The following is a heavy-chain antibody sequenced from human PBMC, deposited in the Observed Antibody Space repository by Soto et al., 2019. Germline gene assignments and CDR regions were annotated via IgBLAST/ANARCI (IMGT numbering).Heavy chain of an antibody. CDR2: IKSKTDGGTT. CDR1: GFTFSNAW. D-gene: IGHD3-10*01. CDR3: TTVGFGVYYYYYGMDV. V-gene: IGHV3-15*01. J-gene: IGHJ6*02. Sequence: PGGSLRLSCAAYGFTFSNAWMSWVRQAPGKGLEWVGRIKSKTDGGTTDYAAPVKGRFTISRDDSKNTLYLQMNSLKTDDTAVYYCTTVGFGVYYYYYGMDVWGQGTTVTVSS.